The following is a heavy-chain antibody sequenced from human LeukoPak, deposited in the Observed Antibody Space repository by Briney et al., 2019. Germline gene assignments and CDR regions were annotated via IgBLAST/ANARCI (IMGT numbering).Heavy chain of an antibody. CDR3: TTSIDFYDSETYLSRFDP. V-gene: IGHV3-23*01. J-gene: IGHJ5*02. CDR1: GFTFCSCA. D-gene: IGHD3-10*01. Sequence: GGSLRLSCAASGFTFCSCAMNWVRQAPGKGLEWVSGISGSGGITHYADSVRGRFTISRDNSKNTLYLQMNSLRAEDTAVYYCTTSIDFYDSETYLSRFDPWGQGTLVTVSS. CDR2: ISGSGGIT.